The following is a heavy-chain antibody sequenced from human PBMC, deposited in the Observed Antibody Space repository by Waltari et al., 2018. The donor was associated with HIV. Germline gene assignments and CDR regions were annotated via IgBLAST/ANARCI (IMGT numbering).Heavy chain of an antibody. V-gene: IGHV3-33*01. J-gene: IGHJ4*02. CDR2: IWYDGSDE. Sequence: QVQLLESGGGVVQPGRSLRLSCAASGFTFSSYGMHWVRQAPGKGLEWVARIWYDGSDEYYVDSVKGRFTNSRDNSRKTLDLQMNSRRVEDTAVYYCARDGQGPRGFDQWGQGTLVTVAS. CDR3: ARDGQGPRGFDQ. D-gene: IGHD3-10*01. CDR1: GFTFSSYG.